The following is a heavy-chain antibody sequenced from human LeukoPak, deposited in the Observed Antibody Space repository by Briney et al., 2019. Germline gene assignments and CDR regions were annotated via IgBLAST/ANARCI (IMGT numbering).Heavy chain of an antibody. D-gene: IGHD3-22*01. Sequence: PSETLSLTCAVSGGSVSSGGYSWRWIRQPPGKGLEWVGYIYHSGSTYYNPSLKSRVTISVDRSKNQFSLKLSSVTAADTAVYYCARAGVSMIVGSHAFDIWGQGTMVTVSS. CDR3: ARAGVSMIVGSHAFDI. CDR1: GGSVSSGGYS. V-gene: IGHV4-30-2*01. CDR2: IYHSGST. J-gene: IGHJ3*02.